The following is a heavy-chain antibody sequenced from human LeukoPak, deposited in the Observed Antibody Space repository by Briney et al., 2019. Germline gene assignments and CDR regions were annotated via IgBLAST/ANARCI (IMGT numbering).Heavy chain of an antibody. CDR1: GFSLSSYA. J-gene: IGHJ5*02. CDR3: VRDRAEGRAWVEFDP. CDR2: VYSAGAT. Sequence: QPGGSLRLSCVASGFSLSSYAMSWVRQAPGKAPEWVSLVYSAGATHYADSVQGRFIISRDNSKNTLYLQMNNLRVEDTAVYHCVRDRAEGRAWVEFDPWGQGTAVTVSS. V-gene: IGHV3-66*02.